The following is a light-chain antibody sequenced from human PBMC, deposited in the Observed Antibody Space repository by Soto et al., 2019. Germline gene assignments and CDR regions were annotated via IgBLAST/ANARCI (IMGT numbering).Light chain of an antibody. Sequence: ESVLTQSPGTLSLSPGERATLSCRTSQSVSSSFLAWYQQKPGQARRLLIYGASSRATGIPDRFSGSGSGTDFTLTISRLEPEDVAVYYCQQYGSSPLTFGGGTKVEIK. V-gene: IGKV3-20*01. J-gene: IGKJ4*01. CDR3: QQYGSSPLT. CDR1: QSVSSSF. CDR2: GAS.